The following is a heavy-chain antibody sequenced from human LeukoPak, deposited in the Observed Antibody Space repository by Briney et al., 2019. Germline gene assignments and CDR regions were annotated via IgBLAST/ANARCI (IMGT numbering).Heavy chain of an antibody. V-gene: IGHV3-74*01. D-gene: IGHD3-10*01. J-gene: IGHJ3*02. CDR3: ARDFGGYYGSGSYYRWQGAFDI. CDR1: GFTFSSYA. Sequence: GGSLRLSCAASGFTFSSYAMSWVRQAPGKGLVWVSRINSDGSSTSYADSVKGRFTISRDNAKNTLYLQMNSLRAEDTAVYYCARDFGGYYGSGSYYRWQGAFDIWGQGTMVTVSS. CDR2: INSDGSST.